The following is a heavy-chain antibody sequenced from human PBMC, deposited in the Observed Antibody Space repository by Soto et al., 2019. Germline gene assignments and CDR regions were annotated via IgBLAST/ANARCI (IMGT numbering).Heavy chain of an antibody. CDR2: ISGSGGST. CDR1: GFTFSSYA. D-gene: IGHD6-19*01. Sequence: EVQLLESGGGLVQPGGSLRLSCAASGFTFSSYAMSWVRQAPGKGLEWVSAISGSGGSTYYADSVKGRFTISRDNSKNTLYLQMNSLRAEDTAVYYCAKDLWKGIAVAGTRYFDYWGQGTLVTVSS. CDR3: AKDLWKGIAVAGTRYFDY. J-gene: IGHJ4*02. V-gene: IGHV3-23*01.